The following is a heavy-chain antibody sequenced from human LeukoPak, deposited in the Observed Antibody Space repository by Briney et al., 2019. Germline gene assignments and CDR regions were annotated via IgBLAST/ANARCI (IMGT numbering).Heavy chain of an antibody. D-gene: IGHD2-8*02. CDR1: GFPFSSYS. CDR2: ISSSSSTI. J-gene: IGHJ4*02. V-gene: IGHV3-48*02. Sequence: PGGSLGLSCAASGFPFSSYSMTWVRQAPGKGLEWVSYISSSSSTIYYADSVKGRFTISRDNAKNSLYLKMNSLRDEDTAVYYCARDHCTGGVCYYYFDDWGQGTLVTVSS. CDR3: ARDHCTGGVCYYYFDD.